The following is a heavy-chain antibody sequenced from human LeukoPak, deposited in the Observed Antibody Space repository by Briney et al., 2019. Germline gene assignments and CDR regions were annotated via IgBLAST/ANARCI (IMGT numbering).Heavy chain of an antibody. CDR3: ARGGDGYPYHFDY. CDR2: IYYSGST. J-gene: IGHJ4*02. CDR1: DGSISSHY. Sequence: SDTLSLTCTVSDGSISSHYWSWIRQPPGKGLEWIGYIYYSGSTNYNPSLKSRVTISVDTSKDQFSLKLSSVTAADTAVYYCARGGDGYPYHFDYWGQGTLATVSS. D-gene: IGHD5-24*01. V-gene: IGHV4-59*11.